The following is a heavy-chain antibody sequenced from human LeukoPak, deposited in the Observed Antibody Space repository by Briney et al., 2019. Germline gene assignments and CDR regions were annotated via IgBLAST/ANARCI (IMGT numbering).Heavy chain of an antibody. Sequence: ASVKVSCNASRGTFSSYAISWVRQAPGQGLEWMGGIIPSFGTANYAQKFQGRVTITTDESTSTAYMELSSLRSEDTAVYYCARDTDYGSGSHYGYWGQGTLVTVSS. V-gene: IGHV1-69*05. D-gene: IGHD3-10*01. CDR2: IIPSFGTA. J-gene: IGHJ4*02. CDR1: RGTFSSYA. CDR3: ARDTDYGSGSHYGY.